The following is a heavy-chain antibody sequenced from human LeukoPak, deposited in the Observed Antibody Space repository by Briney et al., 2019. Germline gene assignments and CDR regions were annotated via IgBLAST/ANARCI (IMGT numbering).Heavy chain of an antibody. D-gene: IGHD3-3*01. V-gene: IGHV3-23*01. CDR3: AKGRVIMSVGYFDY. CDR2: ISGSGGST. J-gene: IGHJ4*02. CDR1: GFTFSSYA. Sequence: GGSLRLSCAASGFTFSSYAMSWVRQAPGKELEWVSAISGSGGSTYYADSVKGRFTISRDNSKNTLYLQMNSLRAEDTAVYYCAKGRVIMSVGYFDYWGQGTLVTVSS.